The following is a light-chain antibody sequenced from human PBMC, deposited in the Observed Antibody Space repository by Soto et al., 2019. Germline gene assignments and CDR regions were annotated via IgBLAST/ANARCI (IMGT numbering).Light chain of an antibody. CDR1: QSVSNNY. CDR3: QQYGSSGT. CDR2: GAS. J-gene: IGKJ1*01. V-gene: IGKV3-20*01. Sequence: ESVLTQSPGALSLSPVERAAVSGVASQSVSNNYLAWYQQKPGQAPRLLIYGASNRATGIPARFSGSGSGPAFPLTISSPESADFGVYYSQQYGSSGTFGQGTKVDIK.